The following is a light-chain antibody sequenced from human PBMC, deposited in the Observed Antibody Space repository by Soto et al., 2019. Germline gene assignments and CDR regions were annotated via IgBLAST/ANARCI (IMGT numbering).Light chain of an antibody. V-gene: IGKV3-20*01. CDR3: QQYGSSGT. CDR2: DAS. J-gene: IGKJ1*01. Sequence: EIVMTQSPATLSVSPGERATLSCRASQSVSSNLAWYQQKPGQAPRLLIYDASNRATGIPDRFSGSGSGTDFTLTISRLEPEDFAVYYCQQYGSSGTFGQGTKV. CDR1: QSVSSN.